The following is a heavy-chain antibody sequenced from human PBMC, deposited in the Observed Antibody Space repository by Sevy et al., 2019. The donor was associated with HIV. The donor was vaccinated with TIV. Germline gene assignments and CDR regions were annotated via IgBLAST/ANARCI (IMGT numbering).Heavy chain of an antibody. J-gene: IGHJ4*02. CDR2: IKQDGSVK. CDR1: GFSFSSYG. D-gene: IGHD6-13*01. CDR3: VRAIAADGSF. Sequence: GGSLRLSCAASGFSFSSYGMHWVRQAPGKGLEWVANIKQDGSVKYYVDSVKGRFTISRDNARNLVFLQMNSLRVEDTALYYCVRAIAADGSFWGQGTLVTVSS. V-gene: IGHV3-7*01.